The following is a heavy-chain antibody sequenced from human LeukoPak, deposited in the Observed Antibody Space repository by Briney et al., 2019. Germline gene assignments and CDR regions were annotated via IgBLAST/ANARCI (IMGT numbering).Heavy chain of an antibody. J-gene: IGHJ4*02. CDR1: GFTFSSYA. V-gene: IGHV3-23*01. D-gene: IGHD2-15*01. CDR2: IGGSGDNT. CDR3: AKGCIGGSCYSR. Sequence: PGGSLRLSCAASGFTFSSYAMSWVRRAPGKGLEWVSAIGGSGDNTHYADSVKGRFTISRDNSKNMVYMQMNSLRDEDTAVYYCAKGCIGGSCYSRWGQGTLVTVSS.